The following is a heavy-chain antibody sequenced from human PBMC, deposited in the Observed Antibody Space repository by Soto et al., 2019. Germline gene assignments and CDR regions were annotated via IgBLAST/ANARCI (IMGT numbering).Heavy chain of an antibody. CDR2: ISGSGGTT. J-gene: IGHJ1*01. D-gene: IGHD3-22*01. V-gene: IGHV3-23*01. CDR3: SKEDNYYDSSGYYLEYFHH. CDR1: GFTFSSYA. Sequence: GGSLRLSCAASGFTFSSYAMTWVRQAPGKGLEWVSIISGSGGTTYYADSVKGRFTISRDNSKNTLYLQMNSLRADDTAVYYCSKEDNYYDSSGYYLEYFHHWGQGTLVTVSS.